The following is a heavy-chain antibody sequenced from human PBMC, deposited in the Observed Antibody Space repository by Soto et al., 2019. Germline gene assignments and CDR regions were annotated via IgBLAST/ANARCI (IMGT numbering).Heavy chain of an antibody. CDR2: IKHDVSEN. J-gene: IGHJ4*02. Sequence: GGSRRVSCAACGLTFSSYWMSWVRKDQGKGLEWVANIKHDVSENYYVDSVRGRFTISRDNAKNSLYLQINSLRAEDTAVYYCVRDCERSYGYGPFGYWGKRTLGTV. D-gene: IGHD5-18*01. CDR1: GLTFSSYW. CDR3: VRDCERSYGYGPFGY. V-gene: IGHV3-7*03.